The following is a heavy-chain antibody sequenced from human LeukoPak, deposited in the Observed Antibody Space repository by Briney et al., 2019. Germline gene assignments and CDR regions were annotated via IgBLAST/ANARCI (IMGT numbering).Heavy chain of an antibody. J-gene: IGHJ6*02. CDR1: GGSFSGYY. V-gene: IGHV4-34*01. CDR3: ARHVYSSTWYIYYYGVDV. D-gene: IGHD6-13*01. CDR2: INHSGST. Sequence: SETLSLTCAVYGGSFSGYYWSWIRQPPGKGLEWIGEINHSGSTNYNPSLKSRVTISVDTSKNQFSLKLTFVTAADTAVFYCARHVYSSTWYIYYYGVDVWGQGTTVTVSS.